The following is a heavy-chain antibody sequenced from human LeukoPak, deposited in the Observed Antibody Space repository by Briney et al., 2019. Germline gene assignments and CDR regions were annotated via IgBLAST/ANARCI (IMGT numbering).Heavy chain of an antibody. D-gene: IGHD1-1*01. V-gene: IGHV1-2*02. CDR1: GYTFTGYY. J-gene: IGHJ6*03. CDR2: INPNSGGT. Sequence: ASVKVSCKASGYTFTGYYMHWVRQAPGQGLEWMGWINPNSGGTNYAQKFQGRVTMTRDTSISTAYMELSRLRSDDTAVYYCARDLKSPERPGFYYYYYYMDVWGKGTTVTISS. CDR3: ARDLKSPERPGFYYYYYYMDV.